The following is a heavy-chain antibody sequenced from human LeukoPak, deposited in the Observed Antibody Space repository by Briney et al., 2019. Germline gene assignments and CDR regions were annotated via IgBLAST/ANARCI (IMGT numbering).Heavy chain of an antibody. CDR1: GGSVSSGSYY. J-gene: IGHJ4*02. CDR2: IYYGGST. D-gene: IGHD3-3*01. V-gene: IGHV4-61*01. Sequence: KPSETLSLTCTVSGGSVSSGSYYWSWIRQPPGKGLEWIGYIYYGGSTNYNPSLKSRVTISVDTSKNQFSLKLSSVTAADTAVYYCARISLEWLLYFDYWGQGTLVTVSS. CDR3: ARISLEWLLYFDY.